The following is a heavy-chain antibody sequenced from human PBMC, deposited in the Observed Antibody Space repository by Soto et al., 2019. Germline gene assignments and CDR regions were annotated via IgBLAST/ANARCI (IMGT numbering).Heavy chain of an antibody. CDR1: GIDFSNYA. Sequence: EVQLLESGGGLVQPGGSLRLSSVVSGIDFSNYAMTWVRQAPGKGLEWVAISSASGRSTYHADSVRGRFTISRDNYKNTMKLHMTNLGAEDTAVYYCARDGNWLDVFLDLWGQGTPVTVSS. D-gene: IGHD6-19*01. J-gene: IGHJ4*02. CDR2: SSASGRST. V-gene: IGHV3-23*01. CDR3: ARDGNWLDVFLDL.